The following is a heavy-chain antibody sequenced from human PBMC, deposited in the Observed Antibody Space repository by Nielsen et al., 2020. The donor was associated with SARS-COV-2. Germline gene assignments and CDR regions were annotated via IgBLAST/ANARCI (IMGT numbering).Heavy chain of an antibody. CDR1: GYTFTNYG. J-gene: IGHJ4*02. Sequence: ASVKVSCKASGYTFTNYGIGWVRQAPGQGLEWMGWTSTYNGKTKHAEKFQGRVTITRDTSASTAYMELSSLRSEDTAVYYCARHLRGYIDYWGQGTLVTVSS. CDR2: TSTYNGKT. V-gene: IGHV1-18*01. CDR3: ARHLRGYIDY.